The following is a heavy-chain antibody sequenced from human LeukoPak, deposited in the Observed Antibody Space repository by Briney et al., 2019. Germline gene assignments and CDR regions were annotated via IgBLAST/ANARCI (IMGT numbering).Heavy chain of an antibody. CDR2: IYTSGST. J-gene: IGHJ6*03. CDR1: GGSISSYY. V-gene: IGHV4-4*09. CDR3: ARQGSGWPASYYYYMDV. Sequence: PSETLSLTCTVSGGSISSYYWSWIRQPPGKELEWIGYIYTSGSTNYNPSLKSRVTISVDTSKNQFSLKLSSVTAADTAVYYCARQGSGWPASYYYYMDVWGKGTTVTVSS. D-gene: IGHD6-19*01.